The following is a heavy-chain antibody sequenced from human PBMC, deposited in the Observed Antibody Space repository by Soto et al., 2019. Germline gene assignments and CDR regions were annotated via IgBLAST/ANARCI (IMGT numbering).Heavy chain of an antibody. Sequence: SETLSLTCAVYGGSFSGYYWSWIRQPPGKGLEWIGEINHSGSTNYNPSLKSRVTISVDTSKNQFSLKLSSVTAADTAVYYCARGDGLGYCSGGSCYFFDYWGQGTLVTVSS. CDR1: GGSFSGYY. J-gene: IGHJ4*02. V-gene: IGHV4-34*01. CDR3: ARGDGLGYCSGGSCYFFDY. D-gene: IGHD2-15*01. CDR2: INHSGST.